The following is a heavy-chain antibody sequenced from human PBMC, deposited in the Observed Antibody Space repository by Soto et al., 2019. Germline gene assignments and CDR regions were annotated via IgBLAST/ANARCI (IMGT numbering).Heavy chain of an antibody. Sequence: QVTLEESGPVLVKPTETLTLTCTVSGFSLSSGRMGVSWIRQPPGKALEWLAHIFSNDEKSYSTSLKSRVSISKDTSKSQVVLTMTNMDPVDTATYYCARIESRDPKRGYGDYWGQGTLVTVSS. V-gene: IGHV2-26*01. CDR1: GFSLSSGRMG. D-gene: IGHD2-15*01. J-gene: IGHJ4*02. CDR2: IFSNDEK. CDR3: ARIESRDPKRGYGDY.